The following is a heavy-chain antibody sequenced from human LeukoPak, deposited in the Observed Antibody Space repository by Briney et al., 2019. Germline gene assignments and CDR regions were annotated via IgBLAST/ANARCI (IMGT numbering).Heavy chain of an antibody. V-gene: IGHV3-53*01. Sequence: GGSLRLSCAASGFTFSSNYMSWVRQAPGKGLEWVAVIYSGGSTYYADSVEGRFTISRDNSKNTLYLQMNSLRAEDTAVYYCARVRRWDLLVSLIDASDIWGQGTMVTVSS. J-gene: IGHJ3*02. CDR3: ARVRRWDLLVSLIDASDI. CDR2: IYSGGST. CDR1: GFTFSSNY. D-gene: IGHD1-26*01.